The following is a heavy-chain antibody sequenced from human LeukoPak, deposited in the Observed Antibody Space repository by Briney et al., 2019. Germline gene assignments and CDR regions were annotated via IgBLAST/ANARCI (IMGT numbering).Heavy chain of an antibody. J-gene: IGHJ3*02. V-gene: IGHV3-72*01. CDR3: ARVGPPRSDAFDI. CDR1: GFTFSDHY. CDR2: TRDKANSYTT. Sequence: GGSPRLSCAASGFTFSDHYMDWVRQTPGKGLEWVSRTRDKANSYTTEYAASVKGRFTISRDDSKNSLYLQMNSLKTEDTAVYYCARVGPPRSDAFDIWGQGTMVTVSS.